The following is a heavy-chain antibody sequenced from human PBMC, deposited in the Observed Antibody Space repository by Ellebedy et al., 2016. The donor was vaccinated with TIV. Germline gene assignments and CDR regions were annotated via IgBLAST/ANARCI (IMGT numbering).Heavy chain of an antibody. CDR1: GFTFSSYG. D-gene: IGHD3-16*01. Sequence: GESLKISXAASGFTFSSYGMHWVRQAPGKGLEWVAVIWYDGSNKYYADSVKGRFTISRDNSKNTLYLQMNSLRAEDTAVYYCARTGWGEQGYGMDVWGQGTTFTVSS. J-gene: IGHJ6*02. CDR3: ARTGWGEQGYGMDV. V-gene: IGHV3-33*01. CDR2: IWYDGSNK.